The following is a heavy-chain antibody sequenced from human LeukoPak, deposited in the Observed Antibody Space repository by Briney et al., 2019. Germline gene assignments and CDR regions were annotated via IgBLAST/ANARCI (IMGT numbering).Heavy chain of an antibody. D-gene: IGHD2-15*01. CDR2: IYYSGST. V-gene: IGHV4-39*07. CDR1: GGSISSGGYS. CDR3: ARDLGYCSGGSCASAFDP. Sequence: SQTLSLTCAVSGGSISSGGYSWSWIRQPPGKGLEWIGSIYYSGSTYYNPSLKSRVTISVDTSKNQFSLKLSSVTAADTAVYYCARDLGYCSGGSCASAFDPWGQGTLVTVSS. J-gene: IGHJ5*02.